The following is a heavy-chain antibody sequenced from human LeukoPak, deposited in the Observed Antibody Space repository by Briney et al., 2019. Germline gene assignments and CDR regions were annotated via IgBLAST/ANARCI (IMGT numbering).Heavy chain of an antibody. V-gene: IGHV1-2*02. CDR2: INPNSGAT. CDR1: GYTFTGYY. CDR3: ARDWGSTDC. Sequence: EASVKVSCKASGYTFTGYYLHWLRQAPGQGLEWIGWINPNSGATSYAQNFQGRVTLTRDTSISTAYMELSRLRSDDTAVYYCARDWGSTDCWGQGTLVTVSS. D-gene: IGHD3-16*01. J-gene: IGHJ4*02.